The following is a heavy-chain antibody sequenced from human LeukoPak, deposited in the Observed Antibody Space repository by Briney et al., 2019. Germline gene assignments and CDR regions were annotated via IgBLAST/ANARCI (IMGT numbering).Heavy chain of an antibody. V-gene: IGHV3-53*01. CDR2: IYSGGST. D-gene: IGHD3-10*01. CDR3: ARVQRTTMVDY. J-gene: IGHJ4*02. Sequence: GGSLRLSCAASGFIVSSNYMSWVRQAPGKGLEWVSVIYSGGSTYYADSVKGRFTISRDNSKNTLYLQMNSLRAEDTAVCYCARVQRTTMVDYWGQGTLVTVSS. CDR1: GFIVSSNY.